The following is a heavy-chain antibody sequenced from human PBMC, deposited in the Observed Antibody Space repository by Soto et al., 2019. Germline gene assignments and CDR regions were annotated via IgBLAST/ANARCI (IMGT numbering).Heavy chain of an antibody. D-gene: IGHD2-21*02. V-gene: IGHV3-30-3*01. Sequence: QVQLVESGGGVVQPGRSLRLSCEASGLTFSSYAMHWVRQAPGKGLEWVAVISYDGSNKYYADSVKGRFTISRDNSKNSLYLKMNILRAEDTAVYYGARDGGVVVTALPYFDYWGHGTLVTGS. CDR1: GLTFSSYA. J-gene: IGHJ4*01. CDR3: ARDGGVVVTALPYFDY. CDR2: ISYDGSNK.